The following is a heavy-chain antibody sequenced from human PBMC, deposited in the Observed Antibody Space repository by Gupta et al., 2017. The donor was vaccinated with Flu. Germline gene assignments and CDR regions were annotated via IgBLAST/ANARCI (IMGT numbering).Heavy chain of an antibody. D-gene: IGHD2-2*01. CDR3: AKDVPWTASCPYYCYYMDV. J-gene: IGHJ6*03. CDR1: GFSFSSYG. CDR2: IASDGSQI. V-gene: IGHV3-30*18. Sequence: QMQLVESGGGVVQFGTSLRLPCAASGFSFSSYGLYWVRQDQGKGLELVSDIASDGSQIYYADSVRGRFTISRDNSKNTLSLEMNSLRVEDTALYYCAKDVPWTASCPYYCYYMDVWGKGTTVTVSS.